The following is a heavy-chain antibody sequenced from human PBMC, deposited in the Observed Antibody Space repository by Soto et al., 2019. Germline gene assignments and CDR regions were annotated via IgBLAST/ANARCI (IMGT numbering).Heavy chain of an antibody. Sequence: PGGSLRLSCTPSGFTFRNYGLHWVRQAPGKGLEWVALISYDGDNKYYTDSARGRFTVSRDNFKNTLFLQMNSLRAGDTALYYCAKFREYYQGSGSRTYYFYGMDVWGQGTTVTVSS. CDR3: AKFREYYQGSGSRTYYFYGMDV. CDR1: GFTFRNYG. D-gene: IGHD3-10*01. J-gene: IGHJ6*02. V-gene: IGHV3-30*18. CDR2: ISYDGDNK.